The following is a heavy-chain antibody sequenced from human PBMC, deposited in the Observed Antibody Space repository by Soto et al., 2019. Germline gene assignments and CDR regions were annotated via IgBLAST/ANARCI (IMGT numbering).Heavy chain of an antibody. V-gene: IGHV3-7*05. CDR2: INQDGSEQ. CDR1: GYSFSSYW. CDR3: GRGSNRGYAAFFDF. D-gene: IGHD3-22*01. Sequence: EVRLVESGGVLVQPGGSLRLSCVASGYSFSSYWMTWVRRAPGLGLEWVAKINQDGSEQYYGASVGGRFTISRDNAKDSLFLHMNSLTGEDTAVYFCGRGSNRGYAAFFDFWGQGTRVTVS. J-gene: IGHJ4*01.